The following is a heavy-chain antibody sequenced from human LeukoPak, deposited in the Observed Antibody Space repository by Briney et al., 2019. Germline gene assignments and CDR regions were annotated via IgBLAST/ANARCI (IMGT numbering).Heavy chain of an antibody. J-gene: IGHJ6*03. CDR1: GGSISSGSYY. CDR2: IYTSGST. V-gene: IGHV4-61*02. D-gene: IGHD2-2*01. CDR3: AREPYCSSTSCRYCYYYYYMDV. Sequence: SQTLSLTCTVSGGSISSGSYYWSWIRQPAGKGLEWIGRIYTSGSTNYNPSLKSRVTISVDTSKNQFSLKLSSVTAADTAVYYCAREPYCSSTSCRYCYYYYYMDVWGKGTTVTVSS.